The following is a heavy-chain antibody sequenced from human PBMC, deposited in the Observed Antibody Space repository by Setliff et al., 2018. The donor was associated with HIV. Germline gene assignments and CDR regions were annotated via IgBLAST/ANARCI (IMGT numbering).Heavy chain of an antibody. J-gene: IGHJ4*02. Sequence: GGSLRLSCAASGFTFSSYAMSWVRQAPGKGLEWVSAISGSGGSTYYADSVKGRFTISRDNAKNSLYLQMNSLRAEDTAVYYCVKTRPGSYYDFWGQGTLVTVSS. V-gene: IGHV3-23*01. CDR2: ISGSGGST. CDR1: GFTFSSYA. CDR3: VKTRPGSYYDF. D-gene: IGHD1-26*01.